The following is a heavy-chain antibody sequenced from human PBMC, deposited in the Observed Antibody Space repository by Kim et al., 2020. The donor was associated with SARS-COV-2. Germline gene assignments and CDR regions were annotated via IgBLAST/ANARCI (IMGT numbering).Heavy chain of an antibody. D-gene: IGHD3-9*01. J-gene: IGHJ6*02. CDR3: ARALVDYYYYYGMDV. V-gene: IGHV3-66*01. Sequence: DSVKGRFTISRDNSKNTLYLQMNSLRAEDTAVYYCARALVDYYYYYGMDVWGQGTTVTVSS.